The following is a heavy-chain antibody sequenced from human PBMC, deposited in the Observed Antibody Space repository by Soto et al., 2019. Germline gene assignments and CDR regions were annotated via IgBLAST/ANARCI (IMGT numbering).Heavy chain of an antibody. CDR1: GYTFTSYD. J-gene: IGHJ3*02. D-gene: IGHD2-21*02. CDR3: ARGNIVVVTAMRRDAFDI. CDR2: MNPNSGNT. V-gene: IGHV1-8*01. Sequence: QVQLVQSGAEVKKPGASVKVSCKASGYTFTSYDINWVRQATGQGLEWMGWMNPNSGNTGYAKKFQGRVTMTRNTSISTAYMELSSLSSEDTAVYYCARGNIVVVTAMRRDAFDIWGQGTMVTVSS.